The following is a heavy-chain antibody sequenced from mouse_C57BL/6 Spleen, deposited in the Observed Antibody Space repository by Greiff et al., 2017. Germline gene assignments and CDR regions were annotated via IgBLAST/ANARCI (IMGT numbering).Heavy chain of an antibody. V-gene: IGHV7-3*01. D-gene: IGHD1-1*01. CDR1: GFSFTVYY. Sequence: EVHLVESGGGLVQSGGSLRLSCAASGFSFTVYYMSWLRQPPGKALEWLGFIRNKANGYTTEYGASVKGRFTISRDNSQSFLYLQLNALRAEDSATYYCARYHRDGSSAWSAYCSQGSLVTVSA. CDR3: ARYHRDGSSAWSAY. J-gene: IGHJ3*01. CDR2: IRNKANGYTT.